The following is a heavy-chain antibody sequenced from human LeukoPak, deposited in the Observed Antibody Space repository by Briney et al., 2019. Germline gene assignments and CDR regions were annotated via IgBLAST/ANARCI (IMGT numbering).Heavy chain of an antibody. CDR2: IKQDGSEK. CDR1: GFTFSSYS. J-gene: IGHJ4*02. D-gene: IGHD3-3*01. V-gene: IGHV3-7*01. CDR3: ARERRFLEWLSY. Sequence: GGSLRLSCAASGFTFSSYSMNWVRQAPGKGLEWVANIKQDGSEKYYVDSVKGRFTISRDNAKNSLYLQMNSLRAEDTAVYYCARERRFLEWLSYWGQGTLVTVSS.